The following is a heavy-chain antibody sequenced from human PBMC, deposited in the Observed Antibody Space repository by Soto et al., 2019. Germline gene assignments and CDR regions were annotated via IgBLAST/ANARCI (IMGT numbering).Heavy chain of an antibody. CDR1: GGSFSGYY. J-gene: IGHJ4*02. Sequence: QVQLQQWGAGLLKPSETLSLTCAVYGGSFSGYYWSGIRQPPGKGLGWIGEINHSGSTNYNPSLKSRVTISVDTSKNQFSLKLSSVTAADTAVYYCARGRFVGANGGPFDYWGQGTLVTVSS. CDR2: INHSGST. D-gene: IGHD1-26*01. V-gene: IGHV4-34*01. CDR3: ARGRFVGANGGPFDY.